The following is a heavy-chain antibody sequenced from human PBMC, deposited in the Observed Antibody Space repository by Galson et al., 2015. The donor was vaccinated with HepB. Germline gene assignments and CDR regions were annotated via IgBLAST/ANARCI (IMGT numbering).Heavy chain of an antibody. CDR3: VRPRGAGAGDYQNWYFDL. Sequence: SLRLSCAASGFTFSAFTMSWVRQAPGRGLEWVSAITGSGGDTYYADSLKGRFIISRDSSKNTVYLQMNSLRVEDTALYYCVRPRGAGAGDYQNWYFDLWGRGTLVTVSS. D-gene: IGHD4-17*01. V-gene: IGHV3-23*01. CDR1: GFTFSAFT. J-gene: IGHJ2*01. CDR2: ITGSGGDT.